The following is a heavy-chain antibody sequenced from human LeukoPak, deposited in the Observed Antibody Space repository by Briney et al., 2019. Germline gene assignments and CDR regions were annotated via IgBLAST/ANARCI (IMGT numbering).Heavy chain of an antibody. J-gene: IGHJ4*02. Sequence: ASVKVSCKASGYTFTGYYMHWVRQAPGQGLEWMGWINPNSGGTNYAQKFQGRVTMTRDTSISTAYMELSRLRSDDTAVYYCARSYVLLWFGELSRCYFDYWGQGTLVTVSS. CDR3: ARSYVLLWFGELSRCYFDY. CDR1: GYTFTGYY. D-gene: IGHD3-10*01. CDR2: INPNSGGT. V-gene: IGHV1-2*02.